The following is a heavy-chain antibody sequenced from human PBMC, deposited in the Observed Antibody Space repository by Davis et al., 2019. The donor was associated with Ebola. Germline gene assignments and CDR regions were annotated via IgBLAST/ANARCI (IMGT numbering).Heavy chain of an antibody. D-gene: IGHD3-10*01. Sequence: SVKVSCKVSGGIFSTYGISWVRQAPGQGLAWMGGVIPIFGAAMYSPEFQDRVTINADEPTSTVYMELRSLRADDTAVYYCVRTPVKFGRLPRGHFDHWGQGALVTVSS. CDR3: VRTPVKFGRLPRGHFDH. J-gene: IGHJ4*02. V-gene: IGHV1-69*13. CDR1: GGIFSTYG. CDR2: VIPIFGAA.